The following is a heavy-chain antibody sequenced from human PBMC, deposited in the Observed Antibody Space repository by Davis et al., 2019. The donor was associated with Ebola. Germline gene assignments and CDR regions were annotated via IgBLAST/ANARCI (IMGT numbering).Heavy chain of an antibody. CDR1: GYSFTDNG. J-gene: IGHJ4*02. V-gene: IGHV1-18*01. CDR3: ARDALAYYDSSGYYVGSTFDY. D-gene: IGHD3-22*01. CDR2: ITVYNGNT. Sequence: ASVKVSCKATGYSFTDNGISWVRQAPGQGLEWMGRITVYNGNTYYAQRVQGRVTMTIDTSSTTAYMELRSLRSDDTAVYYCARDALAYYDSSGYYVGSTFDYWGRGTLVTVST.